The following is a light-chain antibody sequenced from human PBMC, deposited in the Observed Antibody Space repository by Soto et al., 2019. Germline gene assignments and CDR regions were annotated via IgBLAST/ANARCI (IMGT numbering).Light chain of an antibody. CDR2: KAS. V-gene: IGKV1-5*03. J-gene: IGKJ1*01. CDR1: QGISSY. CDR3: QQYDSYSVT. Sequence: GDRVPITCRASQGISSYLAWYQQKPGKAPKLLIYKASSLESGVPSRFSGSGSGTEFTLTISSLQPDDFATYYCQQYDSYSVTFGQGTKVDIK.